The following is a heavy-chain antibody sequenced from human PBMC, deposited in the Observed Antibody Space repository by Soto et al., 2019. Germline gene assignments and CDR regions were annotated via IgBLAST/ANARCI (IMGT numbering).Heavy chain of an antibody. D-gene: IGHD2-15*01. V-gene: IGHV1-69*13. J-gene: IGHJ6*02. CDR2: IIPIFGTA. CDR3: ARAMDCSGGSCYPGGGNGMDV. CDR1: GGTFSSYA. Sequence: SVKVSCKASGGTFSSYAISWVRQAPGQGLEWMGGIIPIFGTANYAQKFQGRVTITADESTSTAYMELSSLRSEDTAVYYCARAMDCSGGSCYPGGGNGMDVWGQGTTVTVSS.